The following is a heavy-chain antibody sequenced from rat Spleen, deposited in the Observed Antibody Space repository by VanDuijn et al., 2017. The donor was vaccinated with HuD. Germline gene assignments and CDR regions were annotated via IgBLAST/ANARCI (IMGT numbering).Heavy chain of an antibody. CDR3: ATLGLAYYFDY. CDR1: GYSITSNY. J-gene: IGHJ2*01. V-gene: IGHV3-1*01. CDR2: ISYSGST. Sequence: EVQLQESGPGLVRPSQSLSLTCSVTGYSITSNYWGWIRKFPGNKMEWMGYISYSGSTSYHPSLKSRVSITRDTSKNQFFLQLNSVTTEDTATYYGATLGLAYYFDYWGQGVMVTVSS. D-gene: IGHD4-2*01.